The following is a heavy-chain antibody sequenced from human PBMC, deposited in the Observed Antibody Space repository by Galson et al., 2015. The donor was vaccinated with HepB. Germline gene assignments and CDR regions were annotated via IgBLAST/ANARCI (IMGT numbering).Heavy chain of an antibody. CDR2: INHSGST. V-gene: IGHV4-34*01. CDR3: ARGVRRRVGFWSGYSTYYYYGMDV. D-gene: IGHD3-3*01. CDR1: GGSFSGYY. Sequence: SETLSLTCAVYGGSFSGYYWSWIRQPPGKGLEWIGEINHSGSTNYNPSLKSRVTISVDTSKNQFSLKLSSVTAADTAVYYCARGVRRRVGFWSGYSTYYYYGMDVWGQGTTVTVSS. J-gene: IGHJ6*02.